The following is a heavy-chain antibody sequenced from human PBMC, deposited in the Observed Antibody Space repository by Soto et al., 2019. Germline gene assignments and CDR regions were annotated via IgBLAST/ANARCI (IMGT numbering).Heavy chain of an antibody. D-gene: IGHD3-10*01. Sequence: GGSLRLSCAASGFTFSNYGMHWVRQAPGKGLEWVAVISYDGSNKYYADSVKGRFTISRDNSKNTLYLQMNGLRAEDTAVYYCAKDINLGLDYWGQGTLVTVSS. CDR3: AKDINLGLDY. J-gene: IGHJ4*02. CDR1: GFTFSNYG. CDR2: ISYDGSNK. V-gene: IGHV3-30*18.